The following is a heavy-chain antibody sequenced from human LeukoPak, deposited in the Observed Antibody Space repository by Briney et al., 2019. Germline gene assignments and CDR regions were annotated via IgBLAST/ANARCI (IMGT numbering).Heavy chain of an antibody. D-gene: IGHD6-19*01. J-gene: IGHJ6*02. CDR3: ARGRVGSSGWYYYYYYGMDV. CDR1: GYTFTSYD. V-gene: IGHV1-8*01. CDR2: MNPNSGNT. Sequence: GASVKVSCKASGYTFTSYDINWVRQATGQGLEWMGWMNPNSGNTGYAQKFQGRVTMTRNTSISTAYMELSSLRSEDTAVYYCARGRVGSSGWYYYYYYGMDVWGQGTTVTVSS.